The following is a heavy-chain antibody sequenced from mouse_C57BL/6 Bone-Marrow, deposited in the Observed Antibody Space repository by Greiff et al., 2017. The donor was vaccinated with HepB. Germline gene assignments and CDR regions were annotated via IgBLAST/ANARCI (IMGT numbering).Heavy chain of an antibody. Sequence: EVKLVESGGGLVQPGGSLSLSCAASGFTFTDYYMSWVRQPPGKALEWLGFIRNKANGYTTEYSASVKGRFTISRDNSQSILYLQMNALRAADSATYYCARSYYSNYYYYAMDYWGQGTSVTVSS. CDR3: ARSYYSNYYYYAMDY. D-gene: IGHD2-5*01. J-gene: IGHJ4*01. CDR1: GFTFTDYY. V-gene: IGHV7-3*01. CDR2: IRNKANGYTT.